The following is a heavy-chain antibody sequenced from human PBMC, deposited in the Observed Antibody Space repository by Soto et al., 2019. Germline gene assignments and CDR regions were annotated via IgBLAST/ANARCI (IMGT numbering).Heavy chain of an antibody. D-gene: IGHD2-8*01. CDR2: IIPIFGTA. CDR3: ARDLGPDCTNGVCSPTLLFYGMDV. Sequence: SVKVSCKASGGTFSSYAISWVRQAPGQGLEWMGGIIPIFGTANYAQKFQGRVTITADESTSTAYMELSSLRSEDTAVYYCARDLGPDCTNGVCSPTLLFYGMDVWGQGTPVTVSS. V-gene: IGHV1-69*13. CDR1: GGTFSSYA. J-gene: IGHJ6*02.